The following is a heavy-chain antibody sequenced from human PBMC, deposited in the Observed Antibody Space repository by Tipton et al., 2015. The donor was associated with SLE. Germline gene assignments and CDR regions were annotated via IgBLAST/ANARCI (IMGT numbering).Heavy chain of an antibody. CDR2: IYSGGST. J-gene: IGHJ6*03. CDR1: GFTVSSNY. D-gene: IGHD4-11*01. Sequence: VQLVQSGGGLVQPGGSLRLSCAASGFTVSSNYMSWVRQAPGKGLEWVSVIYSGGSTYYADSVKGRFTISRHNSDNSLYLQMHSLRGEDTAVYYCARVSSMTTDTAAFYYMDVWGKGTTVTVSS. V-gene: IGHV3-53*04. CDR3: ARVSSMTTDTAAFYYMDV.